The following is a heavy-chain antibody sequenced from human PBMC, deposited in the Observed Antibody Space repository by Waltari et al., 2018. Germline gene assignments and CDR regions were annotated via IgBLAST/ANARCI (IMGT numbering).Heavy chain of an antibody. Sequence: EVQLVESGGGLIQPGGSLRLSCAASGFPVSSNYMSWVRQAPGKGLEWVSVIYSGGSTYYADSVKGRFTISRDNSKNTLYLQMNSLRAEDTAVYYCARDHTVRGVYYGMDVWGQGTTVTVSS. CDR2: IYSGGST. CDR1: GFPVSSNY. CDR3: ARDHTVRGVYYGMDV. D-gene: IGHD3-10*01. V-gene: IGHV3-53*01. J-gene: IGHJ6*02.